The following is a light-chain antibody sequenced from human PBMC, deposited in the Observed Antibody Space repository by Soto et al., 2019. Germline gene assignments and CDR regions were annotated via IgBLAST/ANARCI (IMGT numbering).Light chain of an antibody. Sequence: QSVLTQPASVSGFPGQSITISCTGTSSDVGGYNYVSWYQQHPGKAPKLMIYEVSNRPSGVSNRFSGSKYGNTASLTISGLQAEDEADYYCRSYTSSSTQVFGTGTKLTVL. J-gene: IGLJ1*01. CDR3: RSYTSSSTQV. CDR2: EVS. V-gene: IGLV2-14*01. CDR1: SSDVGGYNY.